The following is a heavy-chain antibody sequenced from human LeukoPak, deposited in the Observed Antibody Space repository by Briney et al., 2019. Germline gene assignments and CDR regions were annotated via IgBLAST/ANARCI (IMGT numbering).Heavy chain of an antibody. D-gene: IGHD5-18*01. Sequence: ASVKVSCKTSGYTFSAFGISWARQATGQGLEWMGWMNPNSGNTGYAQKFQGRVTMTRNTSISTAYMELSSLRSEDTAVYYCYSYGLRRYMDVWGKGTTVTVSS. J-gene: IGHJ6*03. CDR2: MNPNSGNT. CDR1: GYTFSAFG. CDR3: YSYGLRRYMDV. V-gene: IGHV1-8*02.